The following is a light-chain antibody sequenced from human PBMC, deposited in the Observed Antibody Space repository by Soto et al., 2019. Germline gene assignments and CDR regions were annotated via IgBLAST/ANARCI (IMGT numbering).Light chain of an antibody. CDR2: DAS. CDR1: QSVSSY. CDR3: QQRSNWPPGGT. J-gene: IGKJ1*01. Sequence: EIVLTQSPATLSLSPGERATLSCRASQSVSSYLAWYQQKPGQAPRLLIYDASNGATGIPARFSGSGSGTDFTLTISSLEPEDFAVYYCQQRSNWPPGGTFGQGTKVEIK. V-gene: IGKV3-11*01.